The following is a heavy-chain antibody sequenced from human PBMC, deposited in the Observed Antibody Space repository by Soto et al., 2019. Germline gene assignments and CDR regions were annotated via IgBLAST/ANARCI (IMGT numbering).Heavy chain of an antibody. V-gene: IGHV3-11*01. CDR1: GFTFSDYY. CDR2: INTLSSAI. CDR3: ARRLQWQLRPLES. Sequence: GSLRLSCAGSGFTFSDYYMTWIRQAPGKGLEWVSYINTLSSAIYYADSVKGRFTISRDNAKNSLYLQMNSLRAEDTAVYYCARRLQWQLRPLESWGRGTLVTVSS. D-gene: IGHD5-12*01. J-gene: IGHJ4*02.